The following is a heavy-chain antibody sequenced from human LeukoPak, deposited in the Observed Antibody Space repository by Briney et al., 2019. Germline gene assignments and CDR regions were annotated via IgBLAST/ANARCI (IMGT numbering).Heavy chain of an antibody. Sequence: SETLSLTCAVYGGSLNYYHWSWIRQTPGKGLEWIGEVHHSGTSNYNPSLWSRVTISLDTSKNQFSLKMNSVTAADTAMYFCARRRRNLEWLTTYYDYWGPGTLVTVSS. D-gene: IGHD3-3*01. CDR3: ARRRRNLEWLTTYYDY. V-gene: IGHV4-34*01. CDR1: GGSLNYYH. CDR2: VHHSGTS. J-gene: IGHJ4*02.